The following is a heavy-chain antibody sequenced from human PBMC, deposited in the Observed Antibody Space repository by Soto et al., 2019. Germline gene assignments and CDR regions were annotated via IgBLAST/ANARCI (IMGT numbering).Heavy chain of an antibody. D-gene: IGHD5-18*01. CDR2: IYYSGST. V-gene: IGHV4-30-4*01. CDR3: ARATDVDTAMVTGFDP. J-gene: IGHJ5*02. Sequence: TLSLTCTVSGGSISSGDYYWSWIRQPPGKGLEWIGYIYYSGSTYYNPSLKSRVTISVDSSKNQFSLKLSSVTAADTAVYYCARATDVDTAMVTGFDPWGQGTLVTVSS. CDR1: GGSISSGDYY.